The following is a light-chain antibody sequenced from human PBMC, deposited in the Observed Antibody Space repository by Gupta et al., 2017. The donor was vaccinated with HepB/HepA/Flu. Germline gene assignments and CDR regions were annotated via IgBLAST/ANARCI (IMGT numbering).Light chain of an antibody. CDR2: GAS. CDR1: QSVTSK. Sequence: ELVMPQSPATLSVSPGERATLSCRASQSVTSKLAWYQQKPGQAPRLLIYGASARATGIPARFSGSGSGTEFTLTISSLQSEDFAVYHCQQYNAWPLTFGQGTRLEIK. V-gene: IGKV3-15*01. J-gene: IGKJ5*01. CDR3: QQYNAWPLT.